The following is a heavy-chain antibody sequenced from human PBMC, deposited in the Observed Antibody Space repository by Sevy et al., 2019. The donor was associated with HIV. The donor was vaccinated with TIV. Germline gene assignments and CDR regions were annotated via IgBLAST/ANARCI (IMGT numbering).Heavy chain of an antibody. J-gene: IGHJ3*02. D-gene: IGHD3-22*01. V-gene: IGHV3-74*01. CDR2: INSDGSST. Sequence: GGSLRLSCAASGFAFSSYSMHWVRQTPGKGLVWVSRINSDGSSTSYADSVKGRFTISRDNAKNTLYLQMNSLRAEDTAVYYCARPYDSSGYYVYAFDIWGQGTMVTVSS. CDR3: ARPYDSSGYYVYAFDI. CDR1: GFAFSSYS.